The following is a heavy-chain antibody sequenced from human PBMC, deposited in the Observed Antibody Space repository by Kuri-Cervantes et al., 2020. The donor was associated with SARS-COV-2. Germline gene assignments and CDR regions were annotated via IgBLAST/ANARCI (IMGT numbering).Heavy chain of an antibody. CDR1: GFTFSSYA. V-gene: IGHV3-23*01. Sequence: GESLKISCAASGFTFSSYAMSWVRQAPGKGLEWVSAISGSGYSTYYADSVKGRFTISRDNSKNTLYLQMNSLRAEDTAVYYCARDPSAVTPVYWGQGTLVTVSS. D-gene: IGHD4-17*01. CDR2: ISGSGYST. CDR3: ARDPSAVTPVY. J-gene: IGHJ4*02.